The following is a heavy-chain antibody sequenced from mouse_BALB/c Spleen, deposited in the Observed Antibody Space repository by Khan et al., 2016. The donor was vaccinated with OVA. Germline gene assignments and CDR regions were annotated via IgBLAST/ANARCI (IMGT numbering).Heavy chain of an antibody. CDR2: IDPYDSET. J-gene: IGHJ3*01. CDR1: GYTFTSYW. V-gene: IGHV1-52*01. CDR3: ARNPFAY. Sequence: QVQLQQPGAELVRPGASVKLSCEASGYTFTSYWMNWVKQSPEQGLEWIGRIDPYDSETHYNQNFKDKAILTVDKSSSTAYMQLSSLPSEDSGVYFCARNPFAYWGQGTLVTVSA.